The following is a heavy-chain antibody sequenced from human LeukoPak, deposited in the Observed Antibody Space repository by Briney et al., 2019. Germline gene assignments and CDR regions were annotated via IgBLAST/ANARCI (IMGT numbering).Heavy chain of an antibody. D-gene: IGHD5-12*01. Sequence: PSETLSLTCTVSGDSISSSRYSWGWIRQPPGKGLEWIGSMYFSGNSYYNPSLKSRVIISVDTSKNQFSLKARSVTAADTAVYYCAIPREGLRNLRAFDYWGQGTLVTVSS. CDR2: MYFSGNS. CDR3: AIPREGLRNLRAFDY. CDR1: GDSISSSRYS. J-gene: IGHJ4*02. V-gene: IGHV4-39*01.